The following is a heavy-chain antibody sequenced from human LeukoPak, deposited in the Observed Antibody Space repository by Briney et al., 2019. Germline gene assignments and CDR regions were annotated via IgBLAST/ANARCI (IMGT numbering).Heavy chain of an antibody. CDR1: GYTFTSYG. Sequence: ASVKVSCKASGYTFTSYGISWVRQAPGQGLEWMGWISGYSGDTSYSQKFQGRVTMTRDTSTSTAYMELRSLRSDDTVLYYCARDRLNRFDPWGQGTLVTVSS. J-gene: IGHJ5*02. V-gene: IGHV1-18*01. CDR3: ARDRLNRFDP. D-gene: IGHD6-6*01. CDR2: ISGYSGDT.